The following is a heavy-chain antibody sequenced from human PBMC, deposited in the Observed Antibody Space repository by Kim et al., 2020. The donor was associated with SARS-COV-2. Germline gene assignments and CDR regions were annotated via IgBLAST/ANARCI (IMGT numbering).Heavy chain of an antibody. Sequence: SETLSLTCAVYGGSFSGYYWSWIRQPPGKGLEWIGEINHSGSTNYNPSLKSRVTISVDTSKNQFSLKLSSVTAADTAVYYCARGRFWSGYYTPFGYYYMDVWGKGTTVTVSS. V-gene: IGHV4-34*01. CDR1: GGSFSGYY. CDR3: ARGRFWSGYYTPFGYYYMDV. D-gene: IGHD3-3*01. CDR2: INHSGST. J-gene: IGHJ6*03.